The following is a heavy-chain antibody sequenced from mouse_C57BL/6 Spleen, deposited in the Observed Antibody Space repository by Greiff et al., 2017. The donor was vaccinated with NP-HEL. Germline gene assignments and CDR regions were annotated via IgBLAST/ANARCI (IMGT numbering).Heavy chain of an antibody. Sequence: QVTLKESGPGILQSSQTLSLTCSFSGFSLSTSGMGVSWIRQPSGKGLEWLAHIYWDDDKRYNPSLKSRLTISKDTSRNQVFLKITSVDTADTATYYCARRYDYDEDYYYAMDYWGQGTSVTVSS. CDR2: IYWDDDK. J-gene: IGHJ4*01. D-gene: IGHD2-4*01. CDR3: ARRYDYDEDYYYAMDY. V-gene: IGHV8-12*01. CDR1: GFSLSTSGMG.